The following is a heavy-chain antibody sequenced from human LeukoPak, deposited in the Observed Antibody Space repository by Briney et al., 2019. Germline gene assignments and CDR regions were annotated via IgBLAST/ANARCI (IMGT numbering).Heavy chain of an antibody. J-gene: IGHJ4*02. Sequence: SETLSLTCTVSGGSINNYYWSWIRQPPGKGLEWIGYIYHSGSTYYNPSLKSRVTISVDRSKNQFSLKLSSVTAADTAVYYCARALKPQTYYYDSSGYFDYWGQGTLVTVSS. CDR3: ARALKPQTYYYDSSGYFDY. D-gene: IGHD3-22*01. V-gene: IGHV4-59*12. CDR2: IYHSGST. CDR1: GGSINNYY.